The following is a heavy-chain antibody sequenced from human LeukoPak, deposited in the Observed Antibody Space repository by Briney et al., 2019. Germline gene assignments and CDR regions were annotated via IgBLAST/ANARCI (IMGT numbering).Heavy chain of an antibody. Sequence: SETLSLTCTVSCGSISSYYWSWIGQPPGKGLEWIAYIYYSGYTNYNPSLKSRASISVDTSKNLCSLRLSSVTAADTAVYYCARHAIYSGGYSYWFDPWGLGTLVTVSS. V-gene: IGHV4-59*08. CDR1: CGSISSYY. D-gene: IGHD1-26*01. CDR3: ARHAIYSGGYSYWFDP. J-gene: IGHJ5*02. CDR2: IYYSGYT.